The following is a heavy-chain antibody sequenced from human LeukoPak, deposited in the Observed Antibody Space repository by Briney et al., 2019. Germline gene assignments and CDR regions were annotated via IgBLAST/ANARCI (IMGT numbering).Heavy chain of an antibody. CDR2: ISYDGSNK. D-gene: IGHD3-22*01. J-gene: IGHJ4*02. CDR3: AKDKFLYYYESSLDY. CDR1: GFTFSSYG. Sequence: SGGSLRLSCAASGFTFSSYGMHWVRQAPGKGLEWVAVISYDGSNKYYADSVKGRFTISRDNSKNTLYLQMNSLRAEDTAIYYCAKDKFLYYYESSLDYWGQGTLVTVSS. V-gene: IGHV3-30*18.